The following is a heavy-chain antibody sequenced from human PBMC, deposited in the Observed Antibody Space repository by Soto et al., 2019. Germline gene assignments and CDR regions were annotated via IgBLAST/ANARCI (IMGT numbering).Heavy chain of an antibody. J-gene: IGHJ4*02. CDR2: IYHSGST. V-gene: IGHV4-38-2*02. CDR1: GYSISSGYY. Sequence: PSETLSLTCAVSGYSISSGYYWGWIRQPPGKGLEWIGSIYHSGSTYYNPSLKGRVTISVDTSKNQFSLKLSSVTAADTAVYYCARDSGHFWSGIPVDYWGQGTLVTVSS. D-gene: IGHD3-3*02. CDR3: ARDSGHFWSGIPVDY.